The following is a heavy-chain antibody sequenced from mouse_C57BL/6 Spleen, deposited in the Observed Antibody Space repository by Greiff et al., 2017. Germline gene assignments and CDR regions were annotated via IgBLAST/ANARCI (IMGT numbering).Heavy chain of an antibody. J-gene: IGHJ4*01. V-gene: IGHV1-64*01. CDR2: IHPNSGST. CDR1: GYTFTSYW. CDR3: ARRTAQATDAMDY. D-gene: IGHD3-2*02. Sequence: VQLRQPGAELVKPGASVKLSCKASGYTFTSYWMHWVKQRPGQGLEWIGMIHPNSGSTNYNEKFKSKATLTVDKSSSTAYMQLSSLTSEDSAVYYCARRTAQATDAMDYWGQGTSVTVSS.